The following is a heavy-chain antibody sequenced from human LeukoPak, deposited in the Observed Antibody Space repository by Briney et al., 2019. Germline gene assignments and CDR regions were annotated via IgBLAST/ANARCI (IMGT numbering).Heavy chain of an antibody. V-gene: IGHV4-59*01. Sequence: SETLSLTCTVSGGSISSYYWSWIRQPPGKGLEWIGYIYYSGSTNYNPSLKSRVTISVDTSKNQSSLKLSSVTAADTAVYYCAREGCSSTSCYFFDYWGQGTLVTVSS. D-gene: IGHD2-2*01. CDR2: IYYSGST. CDR1: GGSISSYY. CDR3: AREGCSSTSCYFFDY. J-gene: IGHJ4*02.